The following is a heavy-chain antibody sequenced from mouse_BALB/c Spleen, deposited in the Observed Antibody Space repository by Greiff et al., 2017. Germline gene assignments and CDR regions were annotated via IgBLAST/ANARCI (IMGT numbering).Heavy chain of an antibody. J-gene: IGHJ4*01. CDR2: IRNKANGYTT. Sequence: EVKVVESGGGLVQPGGSLRLSCATSGFTFTDYYMSWVRQPPGKALEWLGFIRNKANGYTTEYSASVKGRFTISRDNSQSILYLQMNTLRAEDSATYYCARDAMDYWGQGTSVTVSS. CDR3: ARDAMDY. V-gene: IGHV7-3*02. CDR1: GFTFTDYY.